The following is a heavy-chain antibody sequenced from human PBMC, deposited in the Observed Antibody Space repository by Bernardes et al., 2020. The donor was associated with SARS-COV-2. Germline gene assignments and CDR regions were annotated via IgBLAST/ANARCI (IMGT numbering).Heavy chain of an antibody. CDR1: GYSFTRYW. V-gene: IGHV5-10-1*01. CDR3: ARHRSLSYTMADAFDI. J-gene: IGHJ3*02. D-gene: IGHD3-10*01. CDR2: IDPSDSYT. Sequence: GEHLKSSSNGSGYSFTRYWITWVRTIPGKGLEWLGNIDPSDSYTNYSPSFQGHVTISADKSISTAYLQWSSLKASDTAMFYCARHRSLSYTMADAFDIWGQGTMVIVSS.